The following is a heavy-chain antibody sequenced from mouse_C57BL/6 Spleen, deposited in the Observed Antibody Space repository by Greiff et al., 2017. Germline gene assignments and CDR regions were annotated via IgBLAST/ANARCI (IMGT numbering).Heavy chain of an antibody. CDR3: AQTAQATGYDFDY. D-gene: IGHD3-2*02. CDR2: INTSSGYT. J-gene: IGHJ2*01. V-gene: IGHV1-4*01. CDR1: GYTFPSYT. Sequence: VKLQQSGAELARPGASVKMSCKASGYTFPSYTMHWVQQRPGQGLEWIGYINTSSGYTKYNQKFKDKATLTADKSAITAYMQLSSLTSEDSAVYYCAQTAQATGYDFDYWGQGTTLTVSS.